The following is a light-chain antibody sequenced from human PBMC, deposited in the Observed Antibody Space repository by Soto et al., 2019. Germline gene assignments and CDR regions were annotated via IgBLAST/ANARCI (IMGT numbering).Light chain of an antibody. J-gene: IGKJ1*01. V-gene: IGKV3-11*01. CDR1: QSVSSY. CDR3: QQRSDWPWT. Sequence: EVVLTQSPATLSLSPGARATLPCRASQSVSSYLAWYQQKPGQAPRLLMYEASNRVTGIPAGFGGGGSGTDFTLTISSLEPEDFAVYYCQQRSDWPWTFGQGTKVDIK. CDR2: EAS.